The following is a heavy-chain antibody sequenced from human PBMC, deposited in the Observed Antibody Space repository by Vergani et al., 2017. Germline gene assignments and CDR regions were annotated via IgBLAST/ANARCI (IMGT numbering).Heavy chain of an antibody. V-gene: IGHV3-21*01. Sequence: EVQLVESGGGLVQPGGSLRLSCAASGFTFSSYSMNWVRQAPGKGLEWVSSISSSSSYIYYADSVKGRFTISRDNAKNSLYLQMNSLRAEDTAVYYCASDIRSHYGGYVSLPDGFDYWGQGTLVTVSS. J-gene: IGHJ4*02. CDR3: ASDIRSHYGGYVSLPDGFDY. CDR1: GFTFSSYS. D-gene: IGHD5-12*01. CDR2: ISSSSSYI.